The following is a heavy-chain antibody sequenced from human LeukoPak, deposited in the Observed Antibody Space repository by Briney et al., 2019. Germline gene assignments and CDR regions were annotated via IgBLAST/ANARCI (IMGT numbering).Heavy chain of an antibody. CDR2: IYISGST. CDR1: GGSVSSGTYY. CDR3: AREGAARNFDY. D-gene: IGHD6-6*01. V-gene: IGHV4-61*02. Sequence: SETLSLTCTVSGGSVSSGTYYWTWIRQPAGKGLEWIGRIYISGSTNFDPSLKSRVSISLDTSQNQFSLKLSSVTAADTAVYYCAREGAARNFDYWGQGILVNVSS. J-gene: IGHJ4*02.